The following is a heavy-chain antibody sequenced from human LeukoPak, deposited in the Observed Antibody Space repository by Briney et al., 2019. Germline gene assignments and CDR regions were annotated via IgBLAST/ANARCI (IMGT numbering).Heavy chain of an antibody. CDR1: GYTLTELS. Sequence: ASVKVSCKVFGYTLTELSMHWVRQAPGKGLEWMGGFDPEDGETIYAQKFQGRVTMTEDTSTDTAYMELSSLRSEDTAVCYCATSKAKYYYDSSGSLDDYWGQGTLVTVSS. D-gene: IGHD3-22*01. J-gene: IGHJ4*02. CDR3: ATSKAKYYYDSSGSLDDY. CDR2: FDPEDGET. V-gene: IGHV1-24*01.